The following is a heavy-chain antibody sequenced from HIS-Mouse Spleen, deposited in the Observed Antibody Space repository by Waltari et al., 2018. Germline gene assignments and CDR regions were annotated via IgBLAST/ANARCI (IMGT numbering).Heavy chain of an antibody. V-gene: IGHV4-39*07. J-gene: IGHJ2*01. CDR2: IYYSGST. CDR3: AREIPYSSSWYDWYFDL. CDR1: VGSISSTSYS. D-gene: IGHD6-13*01. Sequence: QLQLQESGPGLVKPSETLSLTCTVSVGSISSTSYSCGWFRQPPGKGLEWIGSIYYSGSTYYNPSLKSRVTISVDTSKNQFSLKLSSVTAADTAVYYCAREIPYSSSWYDWYFDLWGRGTLVTVSS.